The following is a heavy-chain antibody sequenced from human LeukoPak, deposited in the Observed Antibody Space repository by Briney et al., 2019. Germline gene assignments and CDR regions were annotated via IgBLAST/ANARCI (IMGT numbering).Heavy chain of an antibody. Sequence: SETLSLTCSVSNGSISSSRYFWGWIRQSPGKGLEWIGYIYYDGSTNYNPSLRGRVTISVDTPKNQFSLKLSSATAAETAVYYCAREGRYRYGYNEYHLYMDIWGKGTTVTVSS. CDR1: NGSISSSRYF. CDR3: AREGRYRYGYNEYHLYMDI. J-gene: IGHJ6*03. V-gene: IGHV4-61*05. CDR2: IYYDGST. D-gene: IGHD5-18*01.